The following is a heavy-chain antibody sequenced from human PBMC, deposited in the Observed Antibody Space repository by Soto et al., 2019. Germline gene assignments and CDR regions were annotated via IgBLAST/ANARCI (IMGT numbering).Heavy chain of an antibody. CDR2: LSGSGDST. J-gene: IGHJ1*01. V-gene: IGHV3-23*01. CDR3: ATDYCVSTSCLVKRYFQS. D-gene: IGHD2-2*01. CDR1: GFTFSNYA. Sequence: GSLRLSCAASGFTFSNYAMTWVRQAPGKGLEWVSTLSGSGDSTYYADSVKGRFTISRDNSKNTLYLQVNSLRAEDTAVYYCATDYCVSTSCLVKRYFQSWGQGALVTVSS.